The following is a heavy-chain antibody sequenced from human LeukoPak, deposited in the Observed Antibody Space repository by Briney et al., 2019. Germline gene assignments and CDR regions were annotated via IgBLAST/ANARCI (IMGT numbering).Heavy chain of an antibody. J-gene: IGHJ4*02. CDR3: ARVGVVAATHAIDY. Sequence: SETLSLTCAVYGGSFSGYYWSWIRLPPGKGLEWIGEINHSGSTNYNPSLKSRVTISVDTSKNQFSLKLSSVTAADTAVYYCARVGVVAATHAIDYWGQGTLVTVSS. V-gene: IGHV4-34*01. CDR1: GGSFSGYY. D-gene: IGHD2-15*01. CDR2: INHSGST.